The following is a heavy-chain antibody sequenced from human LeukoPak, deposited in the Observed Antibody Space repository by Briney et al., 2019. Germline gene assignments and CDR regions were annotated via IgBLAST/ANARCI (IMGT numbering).Heavy chain of an antibody. CDR2: IYYSGST. J-gene: IGHJ3*02. CDR1: GGSISSYY. Sequence: SETLSLTCTVSGGSISSYYWSWIRQPPGKGLEWIGYIYYSGSTNYNPSLKSRVTISVDTSKNQFSLKLSSVTAADTAVYYCARSTPYVGLRRGGVGAFDIWGQGTMVTVSS. CDR3: ARSTPYVGLRRGGVGAFDI. D-gene: IGHD3-10*01. V-gene: IGHV4-59*08.